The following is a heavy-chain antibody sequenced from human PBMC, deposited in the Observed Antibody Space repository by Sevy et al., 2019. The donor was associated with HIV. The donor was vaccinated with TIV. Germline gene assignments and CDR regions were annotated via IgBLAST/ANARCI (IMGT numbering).Heavy chain of an antibody. J-gene: IGHJ4*02. CDR3: ARDPIAVAGTLKYFDY. D-gene: IGHD6-19*01. V-gene: IGHV3-48*01. CDR1: GFTFSSYS. CDR2: ISGSSSTI. Sequence: GETLKISCAASGFTFSSYSMNWVRQPPGKGLEWVSYISGSSSTIYYADSVKGRFTISRDNAKNSLYLQMNSLRADDTAVYYCARDPIAVAGTLKYFDYWGQGTLVTVSS.